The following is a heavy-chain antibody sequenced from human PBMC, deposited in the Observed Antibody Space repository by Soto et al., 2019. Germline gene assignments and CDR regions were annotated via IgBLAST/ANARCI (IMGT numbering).Heavy chain of an antibody. J-gene: IGHJ4*02. CDR1: GGSFSDYY. D-gene: IGHD2-8*02. CDR3: ARDKITGLFDY. CDR2: INHSGST. Sequence: SETLSLTCAVYGGSFSDYYWTWIRQPPGTGLEWIGEINHSGSTNYNPSLKSRVTISVDTSQNQFSLNLTSVTAADTAVYYCARDKITGLFDYWGQGTLVTVSS. V-gene: IGHV4-34*01.